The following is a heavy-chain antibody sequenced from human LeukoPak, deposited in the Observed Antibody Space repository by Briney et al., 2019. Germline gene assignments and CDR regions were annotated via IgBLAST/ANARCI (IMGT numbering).Heavy chain of an antibody. Sequence: PSETLSLTCAVYGGSFSGYYWSWIRQPPGKGLEWIGYIYYSGSTNYNPSLKSRVTISVDTSKNQFSLKLSSVTAADTAVYYCARDYYGSGSCDYWGQGTLVTVSS. V-gene: IGHV4-59*01. CDR3: ARDYYGSGSCDY. J-gene: IGHJ4*02. CDR1: GGSFSGYY. D-gene: IGHD3-10*01. CDR2: IYYSGST.